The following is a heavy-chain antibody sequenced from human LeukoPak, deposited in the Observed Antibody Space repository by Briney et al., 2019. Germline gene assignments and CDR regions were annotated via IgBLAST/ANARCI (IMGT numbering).Heavy chain of an antibody. CDR3: AKSYYYGSGSPYFDY. CDR2: IGWNSGSI. D-gene: IGHD3-10*01. J-gene: IGHJ4*02. Sequence: GGSLRLSCAASGFTFDDYAMHWVRQAPGKGLEWVSGIGWNSGSIGYADSVKGRFTISRDNAKNSLYLQMNSLRAEDMALYYCAKSYYYGSGSPYFDYWGQGTLVTVSS. V-gene: IGHV3-9*03. CDR1: GFTFDDYA.